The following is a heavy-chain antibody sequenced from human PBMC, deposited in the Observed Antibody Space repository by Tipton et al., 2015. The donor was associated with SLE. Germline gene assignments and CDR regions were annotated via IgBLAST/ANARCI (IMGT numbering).Heavy chain of an antibody. Sequence: GLVKPSETLSLTCTVSGGSVSSGSYYWAWIRQPPGKCPEWIGTIYYSGSTYYYPSLKSRITISVDTSKNQFSLEVRSVTAADTAVYYCARASERIGHFDYWGRGALVTVSS. V-gene: IGHV4-39*07. CDR2: IYYSGST. J-gene: IGHJ4*02. D-gene: IGHD1-1*01. CDR1: GGSVSSGSYY. CDR3: ARASERIGHFDY.